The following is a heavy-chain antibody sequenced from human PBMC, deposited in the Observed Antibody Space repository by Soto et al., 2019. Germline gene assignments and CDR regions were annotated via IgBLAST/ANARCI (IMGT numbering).Heavy chain of an antibody. Sequence: PSETLSLTCTVSGGSISSYYWNWIRQPPGKGLEWIGYIYYTGSTNYNPSLKSRVTISVDTSKNQFSLKLRSVTAADTAVYYCARTDLRLGELSPLDYWGQGTLVTVSS. CDR1: GGSISSYY. D-gene: IGHD3-16*02. CDR2: IYYTGST. J-gene: IGHJ4*02. CDR3: ARTDLRLGELSPLDY. V-gene: IGHV4-59*01.